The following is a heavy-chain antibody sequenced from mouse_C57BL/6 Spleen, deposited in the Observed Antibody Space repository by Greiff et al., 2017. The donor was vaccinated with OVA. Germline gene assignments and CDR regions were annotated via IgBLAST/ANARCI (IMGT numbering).Heavy chain of an antibody. J-gene: IGHJ2*01. V-gene: IGHV14-1*01. D-gene: IGHD1-1*01. CDR3: TRFGNSYEYYFDY. Sequence: EVQLQESGAELVRPGASVKLSCTASGFNIKDYYMHWVKQRPEQGLEWIGRIDPEDGDTEYAPKFQGKATMTADTSSNTAYLQLSSLTSEDTAVYYCTRFGNSYEYYFDYWGQGTTLTVSS. CDR1: GFNIKDYY. CDR2: IDPEDGDT.